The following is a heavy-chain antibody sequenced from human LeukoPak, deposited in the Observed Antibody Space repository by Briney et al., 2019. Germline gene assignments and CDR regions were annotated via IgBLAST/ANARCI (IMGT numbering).Heavy chain of an antibody. Sequence: SETLSLTCSVSGDSINNFYWSWILQPAGKGLEWIGRVYSSGSTDYNPSLKSRVSMSVDTSRNQFSLRLSSMTAADTALYYCARGYKPASGKDGAFDIWGQGTKVTVSS. CDR1: GDSINNFY. CDR2: VYSSGST. V-gene: IGHV4-4*07. D-gene: IGHD6-13*01. J-gene: IGHJ3*02. CDR3: ARGYKPASGKDGAFDI.